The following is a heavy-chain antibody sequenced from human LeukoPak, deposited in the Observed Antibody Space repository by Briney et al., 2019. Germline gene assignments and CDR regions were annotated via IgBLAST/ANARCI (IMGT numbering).Heavy chain of an antibody. V-gene: IGHV4-30-4*01. CDR1: GGSISSVDYY. D-gene: IGHD3-22*01. CDR2: ISYAGST. J-gene: IGHJ4*02. CDR3: AREARGGASSGYYYSLDY. Sequence: SETLSLTCTVSGGSISSVDYYWSWIRQTPGKGLEWIGYISYAGSTYYNPSLQGRFLISVDTSKNQFSLKLNSVTAADTAVYYCAREARGGASSGYYYSLDYWGQGTLVTVSS.